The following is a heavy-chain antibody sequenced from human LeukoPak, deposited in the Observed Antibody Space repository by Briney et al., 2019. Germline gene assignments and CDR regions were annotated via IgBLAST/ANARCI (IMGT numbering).Heavy chain of an antibody. Sequence: PSETLSLTCTVSGGSISSSGYYWGWVRQPPGKGLEWIGSIYYSGSTYYNPSLNSRVFISVVTSKNQFSLKLSSVTAADTAVYYCARTGNTAVPPYFDYWGQGALVTVSS. D-gene: IGHD3-10*01. CDR2: IYYSGST. CDR1: GGSISSSGYY. V-gene: IGHV4-39*01. CDR3: ARTGNTAVPPYFDY. J-gene: IGHJ4*02.